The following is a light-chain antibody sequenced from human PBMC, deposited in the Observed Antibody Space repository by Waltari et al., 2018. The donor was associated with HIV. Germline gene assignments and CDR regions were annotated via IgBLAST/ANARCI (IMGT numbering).Light chain of an antibody. Sequence: QSVLTQPPSVSGAPGQRVTISCSNVGALYAVNWYQQLPAAAPKLLIYGDDNRPSGVPDRFSGSKSGTSASLAITGLQPEDEADYYCQSYDSSRGGAYVFGTETKVTV. CDR2: GDD. V-gene: IGLV1-40*02. CDR3: QSYDSSRGGAYV. J-gene: IGLJ1*01. CDR1: NVGALYA.